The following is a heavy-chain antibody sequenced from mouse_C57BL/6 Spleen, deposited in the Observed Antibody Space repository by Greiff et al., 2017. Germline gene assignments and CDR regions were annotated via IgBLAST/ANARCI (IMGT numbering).Heavy chain of an antibody. V-gene: IGHV1-81*01. CDR2: IYPRSGNT. J-gene: IGHJ3*01. D-gene: IGHD1-1*01. Sequence: VKLQQSGAELARPGASVKLSCKASGYTFTSYGISWVKQRTGQGLEWIGEIYPRSGNTYYNEKFKGKATLTAGKSSSTAYMELRSLTSEDSAVYFCARDYGSSYGFAYWGQGTLVTVSA. CDR3: ARDYGSSYGFAY. CDR1: GYTFTSYG.